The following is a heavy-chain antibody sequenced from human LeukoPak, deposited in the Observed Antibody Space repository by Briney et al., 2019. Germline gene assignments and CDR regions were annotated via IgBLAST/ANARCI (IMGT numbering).Heavy chain of an antibody. CDR2: INHSGST. J-gene: IGHJ4*02. D-gene: IGHD3-22*01. V-gene: IGHV4-34*01. CDR3: ASTGGSGYYFGY. Sequence: RPSETLSLTRAVYGGSFSGYYWSWIRQPPGKGLEWIGEINHSGSTNYNPSLKSRVTISVDTSKNQFSLKLSSVTAADTAVYYCASTGGSGYYFGYWGQGTLVTVSS. CDR1: GGSFSGYY.